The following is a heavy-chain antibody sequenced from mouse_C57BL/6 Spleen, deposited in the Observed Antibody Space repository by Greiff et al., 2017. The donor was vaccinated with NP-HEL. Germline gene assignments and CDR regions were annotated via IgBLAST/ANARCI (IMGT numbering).Heavy chain of an antibody. Sequence: QVQLQQSGPELVKPGASVKISCKASGYSFTSYYIHWVKQRPGQGLEWIGWIYPGSGNTKYNEKFKGKATLTADTSSSTAYMQLSSLTSEDSAVYYCATLDGYSFAYWGQGTLVTVSA. V-gene: IGHV1-66*01. J-gene: IGHJ3*01. CDR1: GYSFTSYY. D-gene: IGHD2-3*01. CDR3: ATLDGYSFAY. CDR2: IYPGSGNT.